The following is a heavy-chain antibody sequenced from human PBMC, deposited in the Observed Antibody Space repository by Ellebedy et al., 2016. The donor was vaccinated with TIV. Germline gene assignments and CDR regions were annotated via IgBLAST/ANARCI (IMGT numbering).Heavy chain of an antibody. CDR1: GLTFSSHA. D-gene: IGHD4-23*01. CDR3: ARDAAGNGGKLDY. V-gene: IGHV3-23*01. J-gene: IGHJ4*02. CDR2: ITESGGNT. Sequence: GESLKISCAASGLTFSSHAMSWVRQAPGKGLEWVSSITESGGNTYYADSVKGRFTISRDNSKNTLYLQMNSLRAEETAVYYCARDAAGNGGKLDYWGQGALVTVSS.